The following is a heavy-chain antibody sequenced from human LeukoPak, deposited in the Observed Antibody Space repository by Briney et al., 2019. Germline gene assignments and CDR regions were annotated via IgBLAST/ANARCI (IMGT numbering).Heavy chain of an antibody. CDR3: AREYCRSTSCYGYPDY. Sequence: GGSLRLSCAASGFTFSDYYLSWIRQAPGKGLECVSYITNSGTTIYYADSVKGRFTISRGNAKNSLYLQMNSLRAEDTAVYYCAREYCRSTSCYGYPDYWGQGTLVTVSS. CDR2: ITNSGTTI. V-gene: IGHV3-11*01. D-gene: IGHD2-2*01. CDR1: GFTFSDYY. J-gene: IGHJ4*02.